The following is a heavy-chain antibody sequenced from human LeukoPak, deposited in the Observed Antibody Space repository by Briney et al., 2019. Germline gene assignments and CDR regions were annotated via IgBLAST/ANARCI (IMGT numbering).Heavy chain of an antibody. V-gene: IGHV1-18*01. Sequence: AXVKVSCKPSGYTFTSYGISWGGQAPGQGVEGMGWISAYNGKTNYEKKLKGRVTMTTDTSRRKAYIELRSLRSDDTAVYYCAREIYSGSYYFWGQGTLVTVSS. J-gene: IGHJ4*02. CDR3: AREIYSGSYYF. CDR2: ISAYNGKT. D-gene: IGHD1-26*01. CDR1: GYTFTSYG.